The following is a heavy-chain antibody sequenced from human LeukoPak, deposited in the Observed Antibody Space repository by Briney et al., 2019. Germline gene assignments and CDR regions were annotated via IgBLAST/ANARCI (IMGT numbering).Heavy chain of an antibody. V-gene: IGHV4-34*01. D-gene: IGHD3-10*01. J-gene: IGHJ4*02. CDR1: GGSFSGYY. Sequence: SETLSLTCAVYGGSFSGYYWSWIRQPPGKGLEWIGEINHSGSTNYNPSLKSRVTISVDTPKNQFSLKLSSVTAADTAVYYCARGYYPASSYFDYWGQGTLVTVSS. CDR3: ARGYYPASSYFDY. CDR2: INHSGST.